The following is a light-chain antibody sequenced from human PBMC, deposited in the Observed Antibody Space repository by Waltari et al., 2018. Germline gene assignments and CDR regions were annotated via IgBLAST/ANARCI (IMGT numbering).Light chain of an antibody. CDR1: QSVSRA. Sequence: EIVLTQSPGTLSLSLGERATVYCRASQSVSRALAWYHQKPGQAPRLLIYGASTRATGIPDRFSGSGSGTDFSLTISRLEPDDFAVYYCQHYLRLPVTFGQGTTVEI. V-gene: IGKV3-20*01. J-gene: IGKJ1*01. CDR2: GAS. CDR3: QHYLRLPVT.